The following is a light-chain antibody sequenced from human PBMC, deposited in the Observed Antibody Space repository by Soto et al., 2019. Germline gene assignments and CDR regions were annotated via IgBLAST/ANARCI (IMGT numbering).Light chain of an antibody. Sequence: DIVLTQSPLSLPVTPGEPASISCRSSQSLLHSNGNIYLDWYLQKPGQSPQLLIYLGSIRASGVPVRFSGSGSGTDVTLKITRVEAEDVGVYYCMQAIQAPRTFGLGTKVEIK. CDR3: MQAIQAPRT. CDR2: LGS. V-gene: IGKV2-28*01. CDR1: QSLLHSNGNIY. J-gene: IGKJ1*01.